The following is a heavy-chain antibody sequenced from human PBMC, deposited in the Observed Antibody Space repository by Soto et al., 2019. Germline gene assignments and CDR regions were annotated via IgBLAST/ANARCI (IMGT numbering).Heavy chain of an antibody. J-gene: IGHJ5*02. CDR2: INPTGDNK. V-gene: IGHV1-46*03. CDR1: XYXXXXXX. CDR3: ARDXSDTXXEKSXWWFDP. Sequence: QVQLLQSGXEVXXXGXXXXISXXXSXYXXXXXXXHWVRQAPGQGLEWMAVINPTGDNKVYAQKFQGRLTLTTDTSTSTMYMELSSLRSDDTAVYYCARDXSDTXXEKSXWWFDPWGQGTLVTVSS.